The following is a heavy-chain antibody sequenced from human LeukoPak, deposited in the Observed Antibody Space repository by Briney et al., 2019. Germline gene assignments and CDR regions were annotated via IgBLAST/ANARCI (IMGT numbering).Heavy chain of an antibody. Sequence: ASVKVSCKASGYTFTSYGISWVRQAHGQGLEWMGWISAYNGNTNYAQKLQGRVTMTTDTSTSTAYMELRSLRSDDTAVYYCARDHYYYYYGMDVWGQGTTVTVSS. CDR2: ISAYNGNT. CDR1: GYTFTSYG. J-gene: IGHJ6*02. V-gene: IGHV1-18*01. CDR3: ARDHYYYYYGMDV.